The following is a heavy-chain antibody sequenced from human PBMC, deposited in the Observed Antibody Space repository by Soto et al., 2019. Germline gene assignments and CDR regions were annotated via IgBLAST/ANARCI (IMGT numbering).Heavy chain of an antibody. Sequence: QMQLVESGGGVVQPGESLRLSCAASGFNFNYYPMPWVRQTPGKGLEWVAVISFDGSNKFYADSVKGRFTISKDNSKNMLYLQMNSVRPEDAAVYYCARLPGALVAVLYIYPLDGREALSDVDVWGQGTTVSVSS. D-gene: IGHD6-19*01. CDR3: ARLPGALVAVLYIYPLDGREALSDVDV. CDR1: GFNFNYYP. V-gene: IGHV3-30-3*01. J-gene: IGHJ6*02. CDR2: ISFDGSNK.